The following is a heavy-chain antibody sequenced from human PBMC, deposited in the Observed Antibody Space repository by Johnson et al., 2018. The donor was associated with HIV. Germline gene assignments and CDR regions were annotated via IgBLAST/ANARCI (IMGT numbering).Heavy chain of an antibody. D-gene: IGHD1-26*01. Sequence: VQLVESGGGVVQPGGSLRLSCVASGFTFSRFGMHWVRQAPGKGLEWVAFIRYDGSDKYYSDSVKGRFTISRDNSKNTLYLQMNSLRPEDTAVYYCAKDQLVGATYAAFDIWGQGTMVTVSS. CDR3: AKDQLVGATYAAFDI. J-gene: IGHJ3*02. CDR1: GFTFSRFG. V-gene: IGHV3-30*02. CDR2: IRYDGSDK.